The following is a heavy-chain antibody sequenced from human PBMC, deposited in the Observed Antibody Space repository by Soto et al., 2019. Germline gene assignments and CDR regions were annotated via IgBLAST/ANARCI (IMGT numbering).Heavy chain of an antibody. D-gene: IGHD6-19*01. V-gene: IGHV4-59*08. J-gene: IGHJ4*02. Sequence: SETLSLTCNVSSGSISNYYWSWIRQPPGKGLEWIGYIYYSGSTDYNPSLKSRVTISVDTSKNQFSLKLSSVTAADTAVYYCARLAYSSGWYFDYWGQGTLVTVSS. CDR3: ARLAYSSGWYFDY. CDR1: SGSISNYY. CDR2: IYYSGST.